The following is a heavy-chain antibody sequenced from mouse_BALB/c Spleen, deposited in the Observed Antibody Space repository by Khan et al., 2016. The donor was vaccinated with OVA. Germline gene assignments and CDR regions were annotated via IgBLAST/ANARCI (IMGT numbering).Heavy chain of an antibody. CDR1: GYTFTSYV. V-gene: IGHV1S136*01. D-gene: IGHD1-1*01. CDR2: INPYNDGT. Sequence: EVKLEESGPELVKPGASVKMSCKASGYTFTSYVMHWVKQKPGQGLEWIGYINPYNDGTKYNEKFKGKATLTSDKYSSTAYKETSSLNYEDSAVYFCARRDYFGSSSFAYWGQGTLVTVSA. J-gene: IGHJ3*01. CDR3: ARRDYFGSSSFAY.